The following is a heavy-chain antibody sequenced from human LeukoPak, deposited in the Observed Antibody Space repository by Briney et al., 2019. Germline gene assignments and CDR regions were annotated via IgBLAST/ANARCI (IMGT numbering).Heavy chain of an antibody. J-gene: IGHJ4*02. D-gene: IGHD2-2*01. V-gene: IGHV3-11*01. CDR2: ISSSGSTI. CDR3: ARAGGSGYQPIADY. Sequence: GGSLRLSCAASGFTFSSYAMSWIRQAPGKGLEWVSYISSSGSTIYYADSVKGRFTISRDNAKNSLYLQMNSLRAEDTAVYYCARAGGSGYQPIADYWGQGTLVTVSS. CDR1: GFTFSSYA.